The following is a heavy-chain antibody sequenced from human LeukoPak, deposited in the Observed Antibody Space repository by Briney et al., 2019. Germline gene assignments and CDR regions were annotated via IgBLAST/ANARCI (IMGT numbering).Heavy chain of an antibody. Sequence: GGSLRLSCTASEFSFSSYATNWLMSWVRQAPGKGLEWVSCISSSSSYIYYADSVKGRFTISRDNAKNSLYLQMNSLRAEDTALYYCASVDYYGSGNYSNDVDYWGQGTLVTVSS. CDR1: EFSFSSYA. CDR2: ISSSSSYI. D-gene: IGHD3-10*01. CDR3: ASVDYYGSGNYSNDVDY. J-gene: IGHJ4*02. V-gene: IGHV3-21*01.